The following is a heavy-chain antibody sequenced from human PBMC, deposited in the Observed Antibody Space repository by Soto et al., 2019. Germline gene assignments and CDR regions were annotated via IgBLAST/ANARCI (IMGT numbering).Heavy chain of an antibody. D-gene: IGHD2-2*01. J-gene: IGHJ4*02. Sequence: QVQLVESGGGLVKPGGSLRLSCAASGFTFSDYYLSWIRQAPGKGLEWVSYISSSSSYTNYADSVKGRFTISRDNAKNSLYLQMKSLRAEDTAVYYCARLVVVPAATALDYWGQGTLVTVSS. CDR1: GFTFSDYY. CDR3: ARLVVVPAATALDY. CDR2: ISSSSSYT. V-gene: IGHV3-11*06.